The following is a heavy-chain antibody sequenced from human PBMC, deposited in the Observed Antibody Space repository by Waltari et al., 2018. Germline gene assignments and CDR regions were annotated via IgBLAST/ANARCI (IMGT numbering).Heavy chain of an antibody. CDR3: AREENYYYAMDV. V-gene: IGHV3-74*01. J-gene: IGHJ6*02. CDR1: GFLFSAYW. Sequence: EVQLVESGGGLVQPGGSLRLSCTASGFLFSAYWMHWVRQVPGEGLVCVSRMNGDGSGTTYADSVKGRFTITRDNARNTLYLEINSVRTEDTGVYYCAREENYYYAMDVWGQGTAVTVSS. CDR2: MNGDGSGT.